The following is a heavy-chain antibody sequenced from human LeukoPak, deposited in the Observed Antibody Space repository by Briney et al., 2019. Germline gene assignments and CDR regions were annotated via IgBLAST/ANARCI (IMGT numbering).Heavy chain of an antibody. Sequence: PGGSLRLSCAASGFTFDDYAMHWVRQAPGKGLEWVSGISWNSGSIGYADSVKGRFTISRDNSKNTLYLQMNSLGAEDTAVYYCAKDRIVGATTDAFDIWGQGTMVTVSS. D-gene: IGHD1-26*01. CDR1: GFTFDDYA. CDR2: ISWNSGSI. V-gene: IGHV3-9*01. J-gene: IGHJ3*02. CDR3: AKDRIVGATTDAFDI.